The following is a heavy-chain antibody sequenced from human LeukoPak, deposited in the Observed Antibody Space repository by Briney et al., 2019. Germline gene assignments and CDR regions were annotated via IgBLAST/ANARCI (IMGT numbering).Heavy chain of an antibody. V-gene: IGHV4-4*09. J-gene: IGHJ4*02. D-gene: IGHD6-13*01. CDR3: ARHGGLATAADYFDY. Sequence: SETLSLTCTVSGGSISSYYWSWIRQPPGKGLEWIGYIYTSGSTNYNPSLKSRVTISVDTSKNQFSLKLSSVTAADTAVYYCARHGGLATAADYFDYWGQGTLVTVSP. CDR2: IYTSGST. CDR1: GGSISSYY.